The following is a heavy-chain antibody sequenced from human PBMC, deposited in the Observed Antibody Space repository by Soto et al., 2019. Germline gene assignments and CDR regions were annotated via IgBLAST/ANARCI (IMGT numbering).Heavy chain of an antibody. D-gene: IGHD4-17*01. CDR3: TRETTPGRDY. J-gene: IGHJ4*02. CDR1: GFTFSGSA. V-gene: IGHV3-73*01. CDR2: IRSKANSYAT. Sequence: GGSLRLSCAASGFTFSGSAMHWVRQASGKGLEWVGRIRSKANSYATAYAASVKGRFTISRDDSKNTAYLQMNSLKTEDTAVYYCTRETTPGRDYWGQGTLVTVSS.